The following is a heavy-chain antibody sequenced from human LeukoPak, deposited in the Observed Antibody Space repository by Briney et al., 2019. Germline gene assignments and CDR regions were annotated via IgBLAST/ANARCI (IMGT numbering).Heavy chain of an antibody. CDR2: ISSSSSTI. D-gene: IGHD2-2*01. J-gene: IGHJ3*02. CDR1: GFTFSSYS. Sequence: GGSLRLSCAASGFTFSSYSMNWVRQAPGKGQEWVSYISSSSSTIYYADSVKGRFTISRDNAKNSLYLQMNSLRAEDTAVYYCARDCSSTSCYGKDDAFDIWGQGTMVTVSS. V-gene: IGHV3-48*01. CDR3: ARDCSSTSCYGKDDAFDI.